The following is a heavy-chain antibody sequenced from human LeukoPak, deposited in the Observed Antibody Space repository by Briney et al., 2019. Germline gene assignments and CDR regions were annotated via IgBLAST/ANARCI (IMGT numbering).Heavy chain of an antibody. D-gene: IGHD4-23*01. J-gene: IGHJ6*03. V-gene: IGHV3-11*01. CDR3: ASADYGGNDYYYYMDV. Sequence: GGSLRLSCAASGFTFSDYYMSWIRQAPGEGLEWVSYISSSGSTIYYADSVKGRFTISRDNAKNSLYLQMNSLRAEDTAVYYCASADYGGNDYYYYMDVWGKGTTVTVSS. CDR2: ISSSGSTI. CDR1: GFTFSDYY.